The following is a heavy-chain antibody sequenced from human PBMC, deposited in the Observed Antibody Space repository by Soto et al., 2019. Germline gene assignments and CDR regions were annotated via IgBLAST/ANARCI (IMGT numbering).Heavy chain of an antibody. CDR1: GFTFSNYG. V-gene: IGHV3-33*03. CDR3: AKANNDYNWDNRPHFAY. J-gene: IGHJ4*02. CDR2: IRKDGTYI. D-gene: IGHD1-20*01. Sequence: QTGGSLRLSCAASGFTFSNYGMHWVRQAPGKGLEWVAVIRKDGTYIYYADSVKGRFTISTDQSRNTVYLQMDSLRADDTAIYYCAKANNDYNWDNRPHFAYCGQGTLVIVSS.